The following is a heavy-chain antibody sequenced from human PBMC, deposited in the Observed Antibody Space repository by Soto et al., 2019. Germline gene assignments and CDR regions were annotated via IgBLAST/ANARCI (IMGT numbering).Heavy chain of an antibody. D-gene: IGHD6-19*01. Sequence: QVQLVESGGGVAQPGRSLRLSCAASGFTFSSYGMHWVRQAPGKGLEWVAVIWYDGSNKYYADSVKGRFTISRDNSKNTLYLQMNSLRAEDTAVYYCARDSVAAETFDYWGQGTLVTVSS. J-gene: IGHJ4*02. CDR2: IWYDGSNK. CDR1: GFTFSSYG. V-gene: IGHV3-33*01. CDR3: ARDSVAAETFDY.